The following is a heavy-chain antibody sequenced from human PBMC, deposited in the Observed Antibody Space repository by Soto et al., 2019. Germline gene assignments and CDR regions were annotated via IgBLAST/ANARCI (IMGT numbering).Heavy chain of an antibody. CDR3: ARVSWKNYYYYMDV. Sequence: SETLSLTCTVSGGSISSYYWSWIRQPPGKGLEWIGYIYYSGSTNYNPSLKSRVTISVDTSKNQFSLKLSSVTAADTAVYYCARVSWKNYYYYMDVWGKGTTVTVSS. CDR1: GGSISSYY. CDR2: IYYSGST. V-gene: IGHV4-59*08. J-gene: IGHJ6*03. D-gene: IGHD1-1*01.